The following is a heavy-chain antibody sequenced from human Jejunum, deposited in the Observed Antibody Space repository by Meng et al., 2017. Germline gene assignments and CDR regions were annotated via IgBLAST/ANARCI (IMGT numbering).Heavy chain of an antibody. CDR3: ARGGYYSFDY. Sequence: QRSCLGMVKPSYTLSPTVAVSGGSISSVYWWTWVRQSPGKVLEWIGEIYHSGSTNYNPSLKSRGTISVDKSKNQFSLKLTSVTAADTAVYYCARGGYYSFDYWGQGTLVTVSS. J-gene: IGHJ4*02. D-gene: IGHD5-18*01. CDR2: IYHSGST. CDR1: GGSISSVYW. V-gene: IGHV4-4*02.